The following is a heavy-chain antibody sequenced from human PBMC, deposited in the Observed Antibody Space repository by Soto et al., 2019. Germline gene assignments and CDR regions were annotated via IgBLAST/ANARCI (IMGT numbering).Heavy chain of an antibody. CDR1: GFTFSSYA. V-gene: IGHV3-23*01. J-gene: IGHJ3*02. CDR3: ARDQHQQRPYAFDI. CDR2: ISGSGGST. D-gene: IGHD6-25*01. Sequence: GGSLRLSCAASGFTFSSYAMSWVRQASGKGLEWVSAISGSGGSTYYADSVKGRFTISRDNAKNTLYLQMNSLRAEDTAVYYCARDQHQQRPYAFDIWGQGTMVTVS.